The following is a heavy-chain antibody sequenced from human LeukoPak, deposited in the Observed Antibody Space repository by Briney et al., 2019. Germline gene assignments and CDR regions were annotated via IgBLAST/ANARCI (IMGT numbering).Heavy chain of an antibody. Sequence: GGSLRLSCAASGFTSSSYGMHWVRQAPGKGLEWVTFIRFDGSNDYYADSVKGRFTISRDTSKNTLYLQMNSLRAEDTALYYCAKDGYDRSYYSSGPCYFDYWGQGTLVTVSS. D-gene: IGHD3-22*01. CDR2: IRFDGSND. CDR3: AKDGYDRSYYSSGPCYFDY. V-gene: IGHV3-30*02. J-gene: IGHJ4*02. CDR1: GFTSSSYG.